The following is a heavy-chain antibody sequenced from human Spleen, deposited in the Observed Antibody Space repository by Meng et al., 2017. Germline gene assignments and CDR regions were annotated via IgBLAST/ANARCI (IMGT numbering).Heavy chain of an antibody. CDR2: INCHNGDT. Sequence: QVQLVQSGAEARMPGASVRVSCKAYGYTFNDYYMHWVRQAPGQGLEWMGRINCHNGDTMYAQSFQGRVTLATDTSIATAYMHLSRLTSDDTAVYFCARDCSTTSCHDYWGQGTLVTVSS. V-gene: IGHV1-2*06. CDR3: ARDCSTTSCHDY. J-gene: IGHJ4*02. D-gene: IGHD2-2*01. CDR1: GYTFNDYY.